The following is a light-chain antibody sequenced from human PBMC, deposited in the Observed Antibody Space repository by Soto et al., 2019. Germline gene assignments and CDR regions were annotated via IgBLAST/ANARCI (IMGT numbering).Light chain of an antibody. CDR3: SSYTSSDTYV. CDR1: NSDVGSYNR. Sequence: QSVLTQPPSVSGSPGQSVTISCTGTNSDVGSYNRVSWYQQPPGTAPKLMIYEVTNRPSGVPDRFSGSKSGNTASLTISGLQAEDEADYYCSSYTSSDTYVFGTGTKVTVL. J-gene: IGLJ1*01. CDR2: EVT. V-gene: IGLV2-18*02.